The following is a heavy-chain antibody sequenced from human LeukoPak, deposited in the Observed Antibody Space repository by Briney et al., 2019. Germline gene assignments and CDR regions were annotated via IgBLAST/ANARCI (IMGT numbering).Heavy chain of an antibody. Sequence: SETLSLTCAVYGGSFSGFHWTWIRQSPGKGLEWIGYINPSGRTYYNPSLKRRLTISVDTSKNQFSLAVSSVTAGHTAVYYCARGRHDITMIVVVMTSVSYYLDVWGKGTMVTVS. CDR2: INPSGRT. D-gene: IGHD3-22*01. J-gene: IGHJ6*03. V-gene: IGHV4-34*01. CDR1: GGSFSGFH. CDR3: ARGRHDITMIVVVMTSVSYYLDV.